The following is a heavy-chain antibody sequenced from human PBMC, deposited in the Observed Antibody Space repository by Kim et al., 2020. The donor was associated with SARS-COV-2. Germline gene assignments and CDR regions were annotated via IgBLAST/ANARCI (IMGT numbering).Heavy chain of an antibody. J-gene: IGHJ5*02. V-gene: IGHV3-21*01. CDR3: ARDIVANPNLGIDP. CDR2: ISSSSSYI. D-gene: IGHD3-22*01. Sequence: GGSLRLSCAASGFTFSSYSMNWVRQAPGKGLEWVSSISSSSSYIYYADSVKGRFTISRDNAKNSLYLQMNSLRAEDTAVYYCARDIVANPNLGIDPWGQGTLVTVSS. CDR1: GFTFSSYS.